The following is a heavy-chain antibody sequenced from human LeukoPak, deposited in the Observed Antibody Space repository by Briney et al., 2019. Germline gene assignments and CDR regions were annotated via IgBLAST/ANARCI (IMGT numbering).Heavy chain of an antibody. CDR2: IYTSGST. V-gene: IGHV4-4*07. J-gene: IGHJ4*02. D-gene: IGHD6-13*01. Sequence: SETLSLTCNVSGGSISSYYWSWIRQPAGKGLEWIGRIYTSGSTSYNPSLEGRVTISVDTSKNQFSLKLTSVTAADTAVYYCARDRIATAGFDCWGQGALVTVSS. CDR3: ARDRIATAGFDC. CDR1: GGSISSYY.